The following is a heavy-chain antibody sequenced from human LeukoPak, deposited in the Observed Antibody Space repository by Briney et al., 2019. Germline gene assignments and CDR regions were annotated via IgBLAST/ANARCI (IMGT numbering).Heavy chain of an antibody. D-gene: IGHD6-6*01. J-gene: IGHJ4*02. V-gene: IGHV3-64*01. CDR3: ARDGGYSSACFDN. CDR1: GFTFNRFA. Sequence: PGGSLRLSCVAPGFTFNRFAMHWVRQAPGKGLEYVSAINNNGDSPYYAKSVKGRFTISRDNSKNTLYLQMGSLTTEDMAVYYCARDGGYSSACFDNWGQGTLVTVSS. CDR2: INNNGDSP.